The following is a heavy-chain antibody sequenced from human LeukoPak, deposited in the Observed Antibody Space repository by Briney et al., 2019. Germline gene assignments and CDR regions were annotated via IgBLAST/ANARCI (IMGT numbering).Heavy chain of an antibody. CDR2: MYYSGST. V-gene: IGHV4-30-4*01. CDR1: GGSISSGDYY. CDR3: ARPYYYDSRIDP. D-gene: IGHD3-22*01. J-gene: IGHJ5*02. Sequence: PSGTLSLTCTVSGGSISSGDYYWSWIRQPPGKGLEWIAYMYYSGSTYYNPSLKSRVTMSADTSKNQLSLKLSSLTAADTAVYYCARPYYYDSRIDPWGQGILVPVSS.